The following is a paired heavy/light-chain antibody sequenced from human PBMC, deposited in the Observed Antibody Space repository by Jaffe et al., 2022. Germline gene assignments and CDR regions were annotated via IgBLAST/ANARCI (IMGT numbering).Heavy chain of an antibody. J-gene: IGHJ2*01. V-gene: IGHV4-38-2*01. D-gene: IGHD3-22*01. CDR3: VRPLYYYYSGRYPEASWFFDP. CDR1: GFSISNGYY. Sequence: QVQLQESGPGLVKPSETLSLTCAVSGFSISNGYYWGWIRQPPGKGLEWIGSIYHDGTTYYNPSLKSRVSISVDTSKNQFSLKLTSVTAADTAVYYCVRPLYYYYSGRYPEASWFFDPWGRGTLVTVSS. CDR2: IYHDGTT.
Light chain of an antibody. V-gene: IGKV3-20*01. J-gene: IGKJ1*01. CDR2: GAS. CDR3: QQYGSSPET. CDR1: QSVSRNS. Sequence: DIVLTQSPGTLSLSPGERATLSCRASQSVSRNSLAWYQQKRGQAPRLLIYGASSRATGIPDRFSGSGSGTDFTLTISRLEPEDFAVYYCQQYGSSPETFGQGTKVEIK.